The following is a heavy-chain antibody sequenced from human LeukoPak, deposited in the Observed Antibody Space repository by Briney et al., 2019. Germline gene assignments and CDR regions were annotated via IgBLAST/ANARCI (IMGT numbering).Heavy chain of an antibody. J-gene: IGHJ6*03. Sequence: GGSLRLSCAASGFTFSSYSMNWVRQAPGKGLEWVSSISSSSSYIYYADSVKGRFTISRDNAKNSLYLQMNSLRAEDTAVYYCATEITPYYYIDVWGKGTTVTVSS. D-gene: IGHD3-16*01. CDR3: ATEITPYYYIDV. V-gene: IGHV3-21*01. CDR1: GFTFSSYS. CDR2: ISSSSSYI.